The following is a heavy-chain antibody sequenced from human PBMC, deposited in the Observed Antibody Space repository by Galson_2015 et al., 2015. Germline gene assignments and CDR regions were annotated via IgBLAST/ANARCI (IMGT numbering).Heavy chain of an antibody. Sequence: TNYNPSLKSRVTISVDTSKKPFSLNLTSVTAADTAVYYCATTRLIPVARGMGYSYYGMDVWGQGTAVTVSS. J-gene: IGHJ6*02. D-gene: IGHD2-21*01. V-gene: IGHV4-59*01. CDR3: ATTRLIPVARGMGYSYYGMDV. CDR2: T.